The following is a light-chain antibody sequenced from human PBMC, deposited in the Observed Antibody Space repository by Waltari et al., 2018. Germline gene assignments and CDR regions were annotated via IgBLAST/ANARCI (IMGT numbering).Light chain of an antibody. Sequence: QSALTQPASVSGSPGHSITIPCPGTKSYVGFYNYVSWYQQHPGKPPKVIIYDVSQRPSGISNRFSGSKSGNTASLIISGLQADDEADYYCKSYTGTGSWVFGGGTKLTVL. J-gene: IGLJ3*02. CDR2: DVS. V-gene: IGLV2-14*03. CDR1: KSYVGFYNY. CDR3: KSYTGTGSWV.